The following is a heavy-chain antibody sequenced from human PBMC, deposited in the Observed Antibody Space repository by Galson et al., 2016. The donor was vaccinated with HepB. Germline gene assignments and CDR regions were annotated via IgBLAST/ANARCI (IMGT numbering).Heavy chain of an antibody. Sequence: SLRLSCAASGFTFSSFGMHWVRQAPGKGLEWVAVISYDGSNKYYADSVKGRFTIPRDNSKNTLYLQMNSLRAEDTAVYYCAKDRLVVYAIRYGMDVWGKGTTVTVSS. D-gene: IGHD2-8*02. CDR1: GFTFSSFG. CDR3: AKDRLVVYAIRYGMDV. CDR2: ISYDGSNK. J-gene: IGHJ6*04. V-gene: IGHV3-30*18.